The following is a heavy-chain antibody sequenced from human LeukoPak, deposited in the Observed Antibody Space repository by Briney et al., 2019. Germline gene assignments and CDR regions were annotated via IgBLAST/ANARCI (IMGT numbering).Heavy chain of an antibody. D-gene: IGHD2-21*01. V-gene: IGHV1-8*01. CDR3: ARDECSYCGGGEDV. Sequence: ASVKVSCKASGYTFTSYDINWVRQATGQGLEWMGWMNPNSGNTGYAQKLQGRVTMTTDTSTSTAYMELRSLRSDDTAVYYCARDECSYCGGGEDVWGQGTTVTVSS. CDR1: GYTFTSYD. J-gene: IGHJ6*02. CDR2: MNPNSGNT.